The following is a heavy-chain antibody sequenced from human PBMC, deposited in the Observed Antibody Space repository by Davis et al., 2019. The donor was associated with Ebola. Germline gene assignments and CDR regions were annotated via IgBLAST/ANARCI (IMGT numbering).Heavy chain of an antibody. CDR2: FPGSGGGP. CDR3: AKHYSGSYCQDS. Sequence: PGGSLRLSCAASGFTFRSNYMSWVRQAPGKGLEWVSTFPGSGGGPSYADSVKGRFTFSRDNSQSTLYLHMNTLRVEDTAIYYCAKHYSGSYCQDSWGQGTLVTVSS. V-gene: IGHV3-23*01. CDR1: GFTFRSNY. D-gene: IGHD1-26*01. J-gene: IGHJ4*02.